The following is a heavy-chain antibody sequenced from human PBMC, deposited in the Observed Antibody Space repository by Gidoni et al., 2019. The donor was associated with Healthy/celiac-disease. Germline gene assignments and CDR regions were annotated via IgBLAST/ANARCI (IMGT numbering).Heavy chain of an antibody. CDR2: IWYDGSNK. CDR1: GFTFSSYG. V-gene: IGHV3-33*01. J-gene: IGHJ4*02. Sequence: QVQLVESGGGVVQPGRSLRLSCAASGFTFSSYGMHWVRQAPGKGLEWVAVIWYDGSNKYYADSVKGRFTISRDNSKNTLYLQMNSLRAEDTAVYYCGAISSSWYEYFDYWGQGTLVTVSS. CDR3: GAISSSWYEYFDY. D-gene: IGHD6-13*01.